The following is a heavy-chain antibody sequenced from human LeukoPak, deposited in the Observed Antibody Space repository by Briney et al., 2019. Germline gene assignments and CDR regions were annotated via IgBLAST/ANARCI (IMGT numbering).Heavy chain of an antibody. J-gene: IGHJ5*02. V-gene: IGHV1-46*01. Sequence: ASVKVSCKASGYTFTSYYMHWVRQAPGQGLEWMGIINPSGGSTSYAQKFQGRVTMTRDTPTSTVYMELSSLRSEDTAVYYCARDRITMVRGVLAGFDPWGQGTLVTVSS. CDR1: GYTFTSYY. CDR2: INPSGGST. CDR3: ARDRITMVRGVLAGFDP. D-gene: IGHD3-10*01.